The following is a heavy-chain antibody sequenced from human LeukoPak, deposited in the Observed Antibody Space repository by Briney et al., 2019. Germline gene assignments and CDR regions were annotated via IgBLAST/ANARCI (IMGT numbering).Heavy chain of an antibody. CDR3: ATNWGACDY. Sequence: PGGSLRLSCAASGFTFDDYAMHWVRQAPGKGLEWVSLISWDGGSTYYADSVKGRFTISRDNSKNSLYLQMNSLRAEDTALYYCATNWGACDYWGQGTLVTVSS. V-gene: IGHV3-43D*03. D-gene: IGHD7-27*01. CDR1: GFTFDDYA. J-gene: IGHJ4*02. CDR2: ISWDGGST.